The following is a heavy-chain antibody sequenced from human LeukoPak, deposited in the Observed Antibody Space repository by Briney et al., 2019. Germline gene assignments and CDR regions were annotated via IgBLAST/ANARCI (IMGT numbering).Heavy chain of an antibody. V-gene: IGHV4-4*07. CDR3: ARLKFYDSTGYSPAYYMDV. Sequence: TSETLSLTCTVSGGSIISNYWSWIRQSAGTGLEWIGRICGSGITDYNPSLKSRVTMSLDTSRKQFSLRLTSVTAADTAVYYCARLKFYDSTGYSPAYYMDVWGKGTTVSVFS. D-gene: IGHD3-22*01. J-gene: IGHJ6*03. CDR1: GGSIISNY. CDR2: ICGSGIT.